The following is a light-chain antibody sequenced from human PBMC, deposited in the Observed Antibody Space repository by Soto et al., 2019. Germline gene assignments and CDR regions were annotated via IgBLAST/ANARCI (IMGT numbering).Light chain of an antibody. CDR1: NKDVGGYNY. V-gene: IGLV2-8*01. CDR3: SSFAVSNSFV. Sequence: VLTRAPSPAGAPGQAGPISFPGNNKDVGGYNYVSWYQPHPGKAPKLMIYEVNKRPSGVPDRFSGSRSGNTASLTVSGLQAEDEADYYCSSFAVSNSFVFGTGTKVTVL. CDR2: EVN. J-gene: IGLJ1*01.